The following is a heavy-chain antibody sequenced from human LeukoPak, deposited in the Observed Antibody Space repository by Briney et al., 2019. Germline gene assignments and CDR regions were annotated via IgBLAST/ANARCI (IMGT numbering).Heavy chain of an antibody. D-gene: IGHD5-18*01. CDR3: ARGDVDTAMVWRGRPQGSWFDP. Sequence: GGSLRLSCAASGFTFSDYYMSWIRQAPGKGLEWVSYISSSGSTIYYADSVKGRFTISRDNAKNSLYLQMNSLRAEDTAVYYCARGDVDTAMVWRGRPQGSWFDPWGQGTLVTVSS. J-gene: IGHJ5*02. CDR2: ISSSGSTI. CDR1: GFTFSDYY. V-gene: IGHV3-11*01.